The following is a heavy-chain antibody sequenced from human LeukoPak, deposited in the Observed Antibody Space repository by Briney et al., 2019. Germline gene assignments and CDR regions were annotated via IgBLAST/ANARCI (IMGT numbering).Heavy chain of an antibody. CDR2: IIPIFGTA. D-gene: IGHD4-11*01. CDR1: GGTFSSYA. J-gene: IGHJ4*02. V-gene: IGHV1-69*13. Sequence: SVEVSCKASGGTFSSYAISWVRQAPGQGLEWMGGIIPIFGTASYAQKFQGRVTITADESTSTAYMELSSLRSEDTAVYYCARVGPNSNYVGYFDYWGQGTLVTVSS. CDR3: ARVGPNSNYVGYFDY.